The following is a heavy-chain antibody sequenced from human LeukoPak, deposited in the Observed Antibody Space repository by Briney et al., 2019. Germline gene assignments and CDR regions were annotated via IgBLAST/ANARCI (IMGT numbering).Heavy chain of an antibody. CDR1: GYSFTTYW. Sequence: GESLKISCKGSGYSFTTYWIGWVRQMPGKGLEWMGRIDPSDSYTNYSPSFQGHVTISADKSISTAYLQWSSLKASDTAIYYCARHGATGSFDPWGQGTLVTVSS. CDR3: ARHGATGSFDP. CDR2: IDPSDSYT. J-gene: IGHJ5*02. D-gene: IGHD1-1*01. V-gene: IGHV5-10-1*01.